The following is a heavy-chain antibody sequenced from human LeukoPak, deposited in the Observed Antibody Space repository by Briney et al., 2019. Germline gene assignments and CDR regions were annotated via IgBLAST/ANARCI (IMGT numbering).Heavy chain of an antibody. CDR3: AKVRDGYNSPFDY. CDR1: GFTFSSYA. CDR2: ISGSGGST. Sequence: GGSLRLSCAASGFTFSSYAMHWVRQAPGKGLEWVSAISGSGGSTHHADSVKGRFTISRDNSKNTLYLQMNSLRAEDTAVYYCAKVRDGYNSPFDYWGQGTLVTVSS. D-gene: IGHD5-24*01. V-gene: IGHV3-23*01. J-gene: IGHJ4*02.